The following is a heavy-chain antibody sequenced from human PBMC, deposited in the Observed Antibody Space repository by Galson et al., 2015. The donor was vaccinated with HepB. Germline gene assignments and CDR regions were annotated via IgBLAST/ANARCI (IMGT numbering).Heavy chain of an antibody. CDR1: GGSISSYY. V-gene: IGHV4-59*08. D-gene: IGHD6-19*01. Sequence: LTCTVSGGSISSYYWSWIRQPPGKGLEWIGYIYYSGSTNYNPSLKSRVTISVDTSKNQFSLKLSSVTAADTALYYCARLLYSSGWYGTDWGQGTLVTVSS. CDR3: ARLLYSSGWYGTD. CDR2: IYYSGST. J-gene: IGHJ4*02.